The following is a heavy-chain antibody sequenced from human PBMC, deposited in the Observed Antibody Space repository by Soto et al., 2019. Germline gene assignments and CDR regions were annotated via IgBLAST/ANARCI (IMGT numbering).Heavy chain of an antibody. Sequence: GGSLRLSCAASGFTFSNAWMNWVRQAPGKGLEWVGRIKSKTDGGTTDYAAPVKGRFTISRDDSKNTLYLQMNSLKTEDTAVYYCTSLGPVFSYYDFWSRFDPWGQGTLVTVSS. CDR3: TSLGPVFSYYDFWSRFDP. CDR2: IKSKTDGGTT. D-gene: IGHD3-3*01. CDR1: GFTFSNAW. J-gene: IGHJ5*02. V-gene: IGHV3-15*07.